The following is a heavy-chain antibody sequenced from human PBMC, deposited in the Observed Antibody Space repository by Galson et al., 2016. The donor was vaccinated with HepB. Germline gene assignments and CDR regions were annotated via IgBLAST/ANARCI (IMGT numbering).Heavy chain of an antibody. CDR1: GFTFSSYS. CDR3: ARGGSLVLRYFDWLLTFPD. J-gene: IGHJ4*02. Sequence: SLRLSCAAFGFTFSSYSMNWVRQAPGKGLEWVSSISSSSSYIYYADSEKGRFTISRDNAKNSLYLQMNSLRAEDTAVYYCARGGSLVLRYFDWLLTFPDWGQGTLVTVSS. D-gene: IGHD3-9*01. CDR2: ISSSSSYI. V-gene: IGHV3-21*01.